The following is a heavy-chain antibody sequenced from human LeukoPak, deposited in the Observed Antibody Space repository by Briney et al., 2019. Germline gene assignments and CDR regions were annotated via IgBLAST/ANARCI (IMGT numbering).Heavy chain of an antibody. V-gene: IGHV4-61*02. J-gene: IGHJ4*02. CDR2: IYTSGNT. CDR1: GGSISSGSYY. Sequence: SETLSLTCTVSGGSISSGSYYWSWIRQPAGKGLEWIGRIYTSGNTNYNPSLKSRVTISMDTSKNQFSLNLSSVTAADTAVYYCAREWGSGYYFDYWGQGTLVTVSS. D-gene: IGHD6-19*01. CDR3: AREWGSGYYFDY.